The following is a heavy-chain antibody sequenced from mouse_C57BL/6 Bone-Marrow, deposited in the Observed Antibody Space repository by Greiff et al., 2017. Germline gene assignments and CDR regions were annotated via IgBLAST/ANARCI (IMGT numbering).Heavy chain of an antibody. D-gene: IGHD1-1*01. CDR3: ASYPGRGCYGSRDEVAY. CDR2: IYPGSGST. Sequence: QVQLQQPGAELVKPGASVKMSCKASGYTFTSYWITWVKQRPGQGLEWIGVIYPGSGSTNYNEKFKSKATLTVDTSSSTAYMPLSSLTSEVSAVYDCASYPGRGCYGSRDEVAYGGQGNVVTVSA. V-gene: IGHV1-55*01. CDR1: GYTFTSYW. J-gene: IGHJ3*01.